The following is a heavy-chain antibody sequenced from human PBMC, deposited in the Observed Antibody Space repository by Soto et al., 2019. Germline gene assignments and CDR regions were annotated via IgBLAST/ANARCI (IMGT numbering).Heavy chain of an antibody. CDR2: ISWNSYTI. CDR3: AKDINLGPGVPLFDP. J-gene: IGHJ5*02. V-gene: IGHV3-9*01. D-gene: IGHD3-16*01. CDR1: RFTFDAYS. Sequence: SLRLACAACRFTFDAYSMHWLRQAPGKGLEWVAGISWNSYTIDYADSVKGRFTISRDNAKNSLYLEMSSLRADDTALYYCAKDINLGPGVPLFDPWGEAAQVTVSS.